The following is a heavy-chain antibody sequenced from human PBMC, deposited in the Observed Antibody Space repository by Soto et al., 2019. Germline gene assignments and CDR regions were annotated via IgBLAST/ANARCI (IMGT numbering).Heavy chain of an antibody. J-gene: IGHJ5*01. V-gene: IGHV4-59*01. Sequence: HVQLQESGPGLVKPSETLSLTCTVSGGPISSYYWSWIRQPPGKGLEWIGFIFYSGSTSYNPTLKSRVTISIDTSEYQFSLKLNSVTAADTAVYYCASMIGDPVLSFDSWGQGTLVAVSS. CDR3: ASMIGDPVLSFDS. CDR1: GGPISSYY. CDR2: IFYSGST. D-gene: IGHD3-10*02.